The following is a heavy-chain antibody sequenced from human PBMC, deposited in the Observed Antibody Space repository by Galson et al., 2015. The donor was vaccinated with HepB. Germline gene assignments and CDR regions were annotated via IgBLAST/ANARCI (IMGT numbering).Heavy chain of an antibody. CDR1: GYTFTNYY. D-gene: IGHD4-17*01. CDR2: INPSGGTT. J-gene: IGHJ5*02. CDR3: ANEGFYGDLKGA. Sequence: SVKVSCKASGYTFTNYYLHWVRQAPGQGLEWMGIINPSGGTTSYAQKFQGRVTMTSDTSTSTVYMELSSLRSEDTAVYYCANEGFYGDLKGAWSQGTLVTVSS. V-gene: IGHV1-46*03.